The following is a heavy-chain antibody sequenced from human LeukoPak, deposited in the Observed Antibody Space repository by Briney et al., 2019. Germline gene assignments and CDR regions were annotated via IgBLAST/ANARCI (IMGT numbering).Heavy chain of an antibody. CDR3: ARGGLDIQQWLRLFYFDY. V-gene: IGHV4-34*01. J-gene: IGHJ4*02. CDR2: INHDRVL. Sequence: PSETLSLTCALDGGSFSGYYWNWFRHPPGEGLEWVGEINHDRVLHYNTSLKSRVTLPADASKHQFSLRLNSVTAADTAVYYCARGGLDIQQWLRLFYFDYWDQGILVSVSS. CDR1: GGSFSGYY. D-gene: IGHD5-18*01.